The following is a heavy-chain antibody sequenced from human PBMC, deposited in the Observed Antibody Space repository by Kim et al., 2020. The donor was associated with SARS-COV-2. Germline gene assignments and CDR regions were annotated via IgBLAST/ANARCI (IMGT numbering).Heavy chain of an antibody. CDR1: GGSISTCY. V-gene: IGHV4-59*13. J-gene: IGHJ5*02. CDR2: VFHDGST. Sequence: SETLSLTCSVSGGSISTCYWSWIRQSPGKGLEWLGYVFHDGSTRYNPSLKSRVAMSRDTSKNQFTLKLTSVTAADTAVYYCARQTVAGGTHWFYPWGLG. CDR3: ARQTVAGGTHWFYP. D-gene: IGHD6-13*01.